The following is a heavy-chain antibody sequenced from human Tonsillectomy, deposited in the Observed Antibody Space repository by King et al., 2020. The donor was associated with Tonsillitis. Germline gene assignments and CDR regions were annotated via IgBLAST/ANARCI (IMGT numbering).Heavy chain of an antibody. D-gene: IGHD4-17*01. V-gene: IGHV3-53*01. Sequence: VQLVESGGGLIQPGGSLRLSCAAAGFSVSTTYMSWVRQAPGKGLEWVSVIYTGGSTYYADSVKGRFTISRDNSENTLYLNMNSLRAEDTAVYYCAREGGVDSGDYLRYWGQGTLVTVSS. CDR3: AREGGVDSGDYLRY. CDR1: GFSVSTTY. CDR2: IYTGGST. J-gene: IGHJ4*02.